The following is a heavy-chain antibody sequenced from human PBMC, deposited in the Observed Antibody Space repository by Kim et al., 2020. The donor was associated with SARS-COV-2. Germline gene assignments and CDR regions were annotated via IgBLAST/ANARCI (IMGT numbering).Heavy chain of an antibody. J-gene: IGHJ4*02. D-gene: IGHD3-22*01. Sequence: GGSLRLSCAASGFTFSSYSMNWVRQAPGKGLEWVSSISSSSSYIYYADSVKGRFTISRDNAKDSLYLQMNSLRAEDTAVYYCASTPSYYYDRSGYYFWGQGTLGTVSS. V-gene: IGHV3-21*01. CDR1: GFTFSSYS. CDR3: ASTPSYYYDRSGYYF. CDR2: ISSSSSYI.